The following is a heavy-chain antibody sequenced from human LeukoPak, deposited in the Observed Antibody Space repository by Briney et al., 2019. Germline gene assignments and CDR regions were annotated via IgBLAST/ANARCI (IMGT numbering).Heavy chain of an antibody. Sequence: GRSLRLSCAASGFTFSSYGMHWVRQAPGKGLEWVAVIWYDGSNKYYADSVKGRFTISRDNSKNTLYLQMNSLRAEDTAVYYCARDVSVSWFGELSPDYWGQGTLVTVSS. D-gene: IGHD3-10*01. CDR1: GFTFSSYG. J-gene: IGHJ4*02. CDR3: ARDVSVSWFGELSPDY. CDR2: IWYDGSNK. V-gene: IGHV3-33*01.